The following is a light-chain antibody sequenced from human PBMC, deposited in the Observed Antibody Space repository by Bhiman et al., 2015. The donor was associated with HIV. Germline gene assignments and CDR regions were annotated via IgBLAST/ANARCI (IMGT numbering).Light chain of an antibody. V-gene: IGLV3-25*03. Sequence: SYVLTQPPSVSVAPGKTATITCGGNNIGSKSVHWYQQKPGQAPVLVIYKDSERPSGIPERFSGSSSGTTVTLTISGVQAEDEADYYCQSAGSSASYEVFGGGTKLTVL. CDR3: QSAGSSASYEV. J-gene: IGLJ2*01. CDR2: KDS. CDR1: NIGSKS.